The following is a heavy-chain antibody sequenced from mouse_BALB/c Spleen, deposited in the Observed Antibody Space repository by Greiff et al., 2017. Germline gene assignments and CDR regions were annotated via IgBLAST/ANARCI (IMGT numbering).Heavy chain of an antibody. D-gene: IGHD1-1*01. Sequence: VELQQSGPELVKPGASVKISCKASGYAFSSSWMNWVKQRPGQGLEWIGRIYPGDGDTNYNGKFKGKATLTADKSSSTAYMQLSSLTSVDSAVYFCARPYYGSSSWFAYWGQGTLVTVSA. CDR3: ARPYYGSSSWFAY. V-gene: IGHV1-82*01. J-gene: IGHJ3*01. CDR1: GYAFSSSW. CDR2: IYPGDGDT.